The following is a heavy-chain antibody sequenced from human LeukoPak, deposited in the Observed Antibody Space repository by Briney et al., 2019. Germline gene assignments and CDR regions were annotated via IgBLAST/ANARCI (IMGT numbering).Heavy chain of an antibody. J-gene: IGHJ6*02. D-gene: IGHD3-10*01. Sequence: GRSLRLSCAASGFTFSSYGMHWVRQAPGKGLEWVAVISYDGSNKYYADSVKGRFTISRDNSKNTLYLQMNSLRAEDTAVYYCAKSGRFGELLSPLYYYYGMDVWRQGTTVTVS. V-gene: IGHV3-30*18. CDR1: GFTFSSYG. CDR2: ISYDGSNK. CDR3: AKSGRFGELLSPLYYYYGMDV.